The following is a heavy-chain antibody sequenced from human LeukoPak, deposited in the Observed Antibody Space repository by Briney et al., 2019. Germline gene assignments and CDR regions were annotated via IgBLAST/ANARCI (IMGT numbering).Heavy chain of an antibody. V-gene: IGHV3-20*04. CDR2: INWNGGST. D-gene: IGHD3-10*01. J-gene: IGHJ4*02. CDR3: AKARLLWFGDEPKGGDFDY. Sequence: PGGSLRLSCAASGFTFDDYGMSWVRQAPGKGLEWVSGINWNGGSTGYADSVKGRFTISRDNSKNTLYLQMNSLRAEDTAVYYCAKARLLWFGDEPKGGDFDYWGQGTLVTVSS. CDR1: GFTFDDYG.